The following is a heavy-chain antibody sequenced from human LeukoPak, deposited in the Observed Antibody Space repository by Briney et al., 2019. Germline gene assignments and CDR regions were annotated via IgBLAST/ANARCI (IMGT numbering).Heavy chain of an antibody. V-gene: IGHV4-39*01. CDR3: APGYYDSSGCYFGGFDY. CDR2: IYYSGST. Sequence: PSETLSLTCTVSGGSISSSSYYWGWIRQPPGKGLEGIGSIYYSGSTYYNPSLKSRVTISVDTSKNQFSLKLSSVTAADTAVYYCAPGYYDSSGCYFGGFDYWGQGTLVTVSS. J-gene: IGHJ4*02. CDR1: GGSISSSSYY. D-gene: IGHD3-22*01.